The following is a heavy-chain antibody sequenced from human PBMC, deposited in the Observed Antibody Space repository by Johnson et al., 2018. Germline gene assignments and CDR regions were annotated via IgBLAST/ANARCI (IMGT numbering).Heavy chain of an antibody. CDR1: GGTFSSYA. CDR2: IIPIFGTA. CDR3: ARASRRYDSSVSGAFDI. J-gene: IGHJ3*02. V-gene: IGHV1-69*12. D-gene: IGHD3-22*01. Sequence: QVQLVQSGAEVKKPGSSVKVSCKASGGTFSSYAISWVRQAPGQGLEWMGGIIPIFGTANYAKKFQGRVTITADESTSTAYLELGSLRSGDTAVYYWARASRRYDSSVSGAFDIWGQGTMVTVSS.